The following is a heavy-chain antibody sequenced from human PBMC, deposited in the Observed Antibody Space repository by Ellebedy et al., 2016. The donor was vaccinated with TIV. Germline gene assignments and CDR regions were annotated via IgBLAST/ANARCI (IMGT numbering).Heavy chain of an antibody. Sequence: ASVKVSCXASGYTFTSYAMHWVRQAPGQRLEWMGWINAGNGNTKYSQKFQGRVTITRDTSASTAYMELSSLRSEDTAVYYCARDRGCSCTSCDYYYYYGMDVWGQGTTVTVSS. D-gene: IGHD2-2*01. V-gene: IGHV1-3*01. CDR2: INAGNGNT. CDR1: GYTFTSYA. CDR3: ARDRGCSCTSCDYYYYYGMDV. J-gene: IGHJ6*02.